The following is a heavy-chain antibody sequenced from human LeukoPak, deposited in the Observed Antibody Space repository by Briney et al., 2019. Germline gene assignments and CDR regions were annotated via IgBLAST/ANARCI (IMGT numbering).Heavy chain of an antibody. V-gene: IGHV3-21*01. CDR3: ARGGAQLPPNWFDP. D-gene: IGHD2-2*01. CDR1: GFTFSSYS. J-gene: IGHJ5*02. CDR2: ISSYSDFI. Sequence: PGGSLRLSCAASGFTFSSYSIHWVRQAPGKGLEWVSSISSYSDFIYYADSVKGRFTISRDNAKNSLYLRMNSLRAEDTAVYYCARGGAQLPPNWFDPWGQGTLVTVSS.